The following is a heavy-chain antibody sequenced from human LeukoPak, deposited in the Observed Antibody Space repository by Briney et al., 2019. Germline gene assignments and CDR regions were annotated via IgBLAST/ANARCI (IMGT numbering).Heavy chain of an antibody. J-gene: IGHJ5*02. V-gene: IGHV3-9*01. CDR2: ISWNSGSI. D-gene: IGHD3-9*01. CDR1: GFTFDDYA. CDR3: AKGYFDWLTPPFDP. Sequence: GGSLRLSCAASGFTFDDYAMHWVRQAPGKGLEWVSGISWNSGSIGYADSVKGRFTTSRDNAKNSLYLQMNSLRAEDTALYYCAKGYFDWLTPPFDPWGQGTLVTVSS.